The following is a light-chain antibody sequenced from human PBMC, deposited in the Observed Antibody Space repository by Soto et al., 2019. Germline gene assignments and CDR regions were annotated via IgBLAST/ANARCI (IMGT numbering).Light chain of an antibody. Sequence: EIVLTQSPGTLSLSPGEGATLSCRASQSLISSNFAWYQHKPGQAPRLLIYGVSNRATAIPDRFSGSGSGTDFTLTTNRLEPEDFAVYYCQHYVNWPLTFGGGTKVDI. CDR1: QSLISSN. CDR2: GVS. V-gene: IGKV3-20*01. J-gene: IGKJ4*01. CDR3: QHYVNWPLT.